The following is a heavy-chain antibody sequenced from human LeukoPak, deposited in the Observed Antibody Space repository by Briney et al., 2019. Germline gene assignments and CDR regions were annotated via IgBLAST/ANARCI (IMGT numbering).Heavy chain of an antibody. Sequence: GGSLSLFCAASGLTFDDYAMLGVRQAPAKGLDGVPLISWDGGSTYYADSVKGRFTISRDNSKNSLYLQMNSLRAEDTALYYCAKEGGGRVGAQTEDAFDIWGQGTMVTVSS. CDR3: AKEGGGRVGAQTEDAFDI. V-gene: IGHV3-43D*03. J-gene: IGHJ3*02. CDR2: ISWDGGST. CDR1: GLTFDDYA. D-gene: IGHD1-26*01.